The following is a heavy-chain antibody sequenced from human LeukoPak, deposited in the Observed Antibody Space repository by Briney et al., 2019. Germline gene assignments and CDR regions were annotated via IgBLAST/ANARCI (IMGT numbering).Heavy chain of an antibody. CDR1: GGTFSSYA. CDR2: IIPILGIA. CDR3: ARDLHYYYDSSGYFDY. V-gene: IGHV1-69*04. Sequence: SVKVYCKASGGTFSSYAISWVRQAPGQGLEWMRRIIPILGIANYAQKFQGRVTITADKSTSTAYMELSSLRSEDTAVYYCARDLHYYYDSSGYFDYWGQGTLVTVSS. J-gene: IGHJ4*02. D-gene: IGHD3-22*01.